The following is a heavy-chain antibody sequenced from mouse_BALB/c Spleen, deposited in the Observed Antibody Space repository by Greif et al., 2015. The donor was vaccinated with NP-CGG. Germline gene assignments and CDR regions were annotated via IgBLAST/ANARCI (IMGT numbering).Heavy chain of an antibody. CDR1: GFTFSSYA. CDR3: AREGGRSY. J-gene: IGHJ2*01. V-gene: IGHV5-9-1*01. D-gene: IGHD3-3*01. CDR2: ISSGGSYT. Sequence: EVKLEESGGGLVKPGGSLKLSCAASGFTFSSYAMSWVRLTPEKRLEWVATISSGGSYTYYPDSVKGRFTISRDNAKNTLYLQMSSLRSEDTAMYYCAREGGRSYWGQGTTLTVSS.